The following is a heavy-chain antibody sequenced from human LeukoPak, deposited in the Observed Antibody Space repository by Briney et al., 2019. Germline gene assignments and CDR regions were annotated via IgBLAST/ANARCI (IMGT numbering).Heavy chain of an antibody. CDR1: GGSISSYY. V-gene: IGHV4-59*06. J-gene: IGHJ4*02. D-gene: IGHD3-22*01. CDR3: ARVIGYYDSSGYPDY. CDR2: IYYSGST. Sequence: PSETLSLTCTVSGGSISSYYWSWIRQHPGKGLEWIGYIYYSGSTYYNPSLKSRVTISVDTSKNQFSLKLSSVTAADTAVYYCARVIGYYDSSGYPDYWGQGTLVTVSS.